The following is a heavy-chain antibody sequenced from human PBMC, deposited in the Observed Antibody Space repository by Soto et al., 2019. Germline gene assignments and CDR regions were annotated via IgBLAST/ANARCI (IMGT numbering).Heavy chain of an antibody. D-gene: IGHD6-19*01. CDR3: ARAFRGVADKGGMDV. Sequence: PAGSLRLSCAASGFTFSSYAMHWVRQAPGKGLEWVAVISYDGSNKYYADSVKGRFTISRDNSKNTLYLQMNSLRAEDTAVYYCARAFRGVADKGGMDVWGQGTTVTVSS. J-gene: IGHJ6*02. CDR1: GFTFSSYA. CDR2: ISYDGSNK. V-gene: IGHV3-30-3*01.